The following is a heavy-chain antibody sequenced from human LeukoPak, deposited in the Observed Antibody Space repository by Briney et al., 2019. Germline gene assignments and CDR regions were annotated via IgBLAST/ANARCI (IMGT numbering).Heavy chain of an antibody. CDR1: GFTFSSYW. CDR3: ARDPRSGYFDY. CDR2: INSDGSST. Sequence: PGGSLRLSCAASGFTFSSYWMHWVRQAPGKGLVWVSRINSDGSSTSYADSVKGRFTISRDNAKNTLYLQMNSLGAEDTAVYYCARDPRSGYFDYWGQGTLVTVSS. J-gene: IGHJ4*02. V-gene: IGHV3-74*01. D-gene: IGHD1-26*01.